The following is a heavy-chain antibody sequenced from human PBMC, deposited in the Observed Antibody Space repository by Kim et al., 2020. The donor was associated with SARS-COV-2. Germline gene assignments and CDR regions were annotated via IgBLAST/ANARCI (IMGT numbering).Heavy chain of an antibody. CDR3: ARSAIWFGELLTDDYYYYYGMDV. Sequence: ASVKVSCKASGYTFTGYYMHWVRQAPGQGLEWMGWINPNSGGTNYAQKFQGWVTMTRDTSISTAYMELSRLRSDDTAVYYCARSAIWFGELLTDDYYYYYGMDVWGQGTTVTVSS. CDR2: INPNSGGT. CDR1: GYTFTGYY. J-gene: IGHJ6*02. D-gene: IGHD3-10*01. V-gene: IGHV1-2*04.